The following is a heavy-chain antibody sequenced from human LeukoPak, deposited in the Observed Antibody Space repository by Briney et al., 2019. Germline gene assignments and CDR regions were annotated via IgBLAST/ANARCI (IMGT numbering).Heavy chain of an antibody. CDR2: ITSSSNRI. V-gene: IGHV3-48*01. CDR1: GFNFNVYS. D-gene: IGHD6-6*01. J-gene: IGHJ5*01. CDR3: ARSIEYGIWFDP. Sequence: GGSLRLSCAVSGFNFNVYSMNWARQAPGKGLEWVSYITSSSNRIYYADSVKGRFTISRDNAKNSLYLQMNSLRAEDTAVYYCARSIEYGIWFDPWGQGTLVTVSS.